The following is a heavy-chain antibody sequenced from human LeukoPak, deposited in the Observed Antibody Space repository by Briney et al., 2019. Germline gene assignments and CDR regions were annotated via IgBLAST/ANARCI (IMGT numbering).Heavy chain of an antibody. Sequence: PGGSLRLSCAASGFTFRSYSMHWVRQAPGKGLEWVSYISSTSSTIYYADSVKGRFTISRDNAKNSLYLQMSSLRVEDTAVYYCVRGGGPSYKYNAFDIWGQGTMVTVSS. J-gene: IGHJ3*02. CDR2: ISSTSSTI. CDR1: GFTFRSYS. CDR3: VRGGGPSYKYNAFDI. V-gene: IGHV3-48*01. D-gene: IGHD2-15*01.